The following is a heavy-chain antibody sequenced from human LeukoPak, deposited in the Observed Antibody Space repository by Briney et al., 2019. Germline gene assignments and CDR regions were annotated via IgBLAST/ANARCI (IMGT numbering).Heavy chain of an antibody. CDR3: ARDRNWVDY. CDR1: GFTFSSYS. J-gene: IGHJ4*02. Sequence: GGSLRLSCAASGFTFSSYSMNWVRQAPGKGLEWVSSISSSSSYICYADSVKGRFTISRDNAKNSLYLQMNSLRAEDTAVYYCARDRNWVDYWGQGTLVTVSS. V-gene: IGHV3-21*04. CDR2: ISSSSSYI. D-gene: IGHD7-27*01.